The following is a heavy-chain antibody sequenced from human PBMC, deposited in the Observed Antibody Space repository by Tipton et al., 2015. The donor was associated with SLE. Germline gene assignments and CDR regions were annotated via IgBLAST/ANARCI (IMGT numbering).Heavy chain of an antibody. CDR3: ARGYNYYDSSGYYCNWFDP. D-gene: IGHD3-22*01. CDR2: VYYTGST. CDR1: SGSITSGSYY. J-gene: IGHJ5*02. Sequence: TLSLTCTVSSGSITSGSYYWTWIRQPAGKGLEWIGNVYYTGSTFYNPSLKSRVTLPVDTSKNQFSLKLSSVTAADTAVYYCARGYNYYDSSGYYCNWFDPWGQGTLVTVSS. V-gene: IGHV4-39*07.